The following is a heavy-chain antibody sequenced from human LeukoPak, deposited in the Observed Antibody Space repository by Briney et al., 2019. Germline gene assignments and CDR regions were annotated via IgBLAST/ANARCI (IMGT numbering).Heavy chain of an antibody. CDR2: IKQDGSEK. Sequence: PGGSLRLSCAASGFTFRGYWMTWVRQYPGKGLEWVANIKQDGSEKYYVDSVKGRFTISRDNAKNSLYLQMNSLRAEDTAVYYCAKRGGSFIGYFDYWGQGALVTVSS. V-gene: IGHV3-7*01. CDR3: AKRGGSFIGYFDY. CDR1: GFTFRGYW. J-gene: IGHJ4*02. D-gene: IGHD1-26*01.